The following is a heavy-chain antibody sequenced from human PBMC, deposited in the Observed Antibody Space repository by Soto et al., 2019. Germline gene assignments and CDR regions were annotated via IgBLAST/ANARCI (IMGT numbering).Heavy chain of an antibody. CDR1: GFAFSTYC. CDR3: ARGLDYDSSGYYLGF. Sequence: GGALRPSSAASGFAFSTYCIHFFRQAPGKGLEWVAFIQYHGINKDYADSVKGRFTISRDNSRNTLYLQMNSLRAEDTAVYYCARGLDYDSSGYYLGFWGQGALVTVSS. CDR2: IQYHGINK. V-gene: IGHV3-30*02. J-gene: IGHJ4*02. D-gene: IGHD3-22*01.